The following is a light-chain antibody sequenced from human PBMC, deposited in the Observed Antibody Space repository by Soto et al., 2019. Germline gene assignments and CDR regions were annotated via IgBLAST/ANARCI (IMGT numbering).Light chain of an antibody. V-gene: IGKV4-1*01. J-gene: IGKJ4*01. CDR3: HQYFSSPIT. CDR2: WAT. CDR1: QSVFSNSKNRTH. Sequence: DIVMTQSPDSLAVSLGERATINCKSNQSVFSNSKNRTHLIWYQQKPGQPPKLLIYWATTRGSCVPDRFSGSGSGTDFTLTVSGLQAEEVAIDYCHQYFSSPITFGGGTKVEIK.